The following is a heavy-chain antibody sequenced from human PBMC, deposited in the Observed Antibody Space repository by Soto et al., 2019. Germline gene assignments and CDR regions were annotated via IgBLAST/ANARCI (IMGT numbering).Heavy chain of an antibody. CDR3: ARGETNPPFEY. CDR2: IYYSGST. Sequence: QVQLQESGPGLVKPSETLSLTCTVSGGSISSSYWSWIRQPPGKGLEWIGYIYYSGSTKYNPSLKSRVSISVDTSKNQVSLRLSSVTAADTDVYYCARGETNPPFEYWGQGTLVNVSS. CDR1: GGSISSSY. V-gene: IGHV4-59*08. J-gene: IGHJ4*02. D-gene: IGHD2-8*01.